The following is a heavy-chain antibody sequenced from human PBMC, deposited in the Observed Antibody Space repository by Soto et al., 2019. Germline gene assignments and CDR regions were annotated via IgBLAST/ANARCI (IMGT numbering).Heavy chain of an antibody. CDR1: GFTFSSYE. Sequence: EVQLVESGGGLVQPGGSLRLSCAASGFTFSSYEMNWVRQAPGKGLEWVSYISSSGRTIYYADSVKGRFTISRDNAKNSLYLQMNSLRAEDTAVYYCARGIIGYLGGSDYFEYWGQGTLVTVSS. J-gene: IGHJ4*02. D-gene: IGHD3-10*01. V-gene: IGHV3-48*03. CDR3: ARGIIGYLGGSDYFEY. CDR2: ISSSGRTI.